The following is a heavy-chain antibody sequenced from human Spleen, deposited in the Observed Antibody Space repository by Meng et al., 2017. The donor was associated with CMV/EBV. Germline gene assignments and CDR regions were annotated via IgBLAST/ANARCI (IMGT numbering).Heavy chain of an antibody. Sequence: SETLSLTCTVSGGSISSYYWSWIRQPPGKGLEWIGYIYYSGSTNYNPSLKSRVTISVDTSKNQFSLKLSSVTAADTAVYYCARADSSGFWGNWFDPWGQGTLVTVSS. CDR2: IYYSGST. CDR1: GGSISSYY. D-gene: IGHD3-22*01. V-gene: IGHV4-59*01. J-gene: IGHJ5*02. CDR3: ARADSSGFWGNWFDP.